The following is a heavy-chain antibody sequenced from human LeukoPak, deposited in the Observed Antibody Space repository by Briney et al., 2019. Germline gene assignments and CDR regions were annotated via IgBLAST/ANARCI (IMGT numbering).Heavy chain of an antibody. J-gene: IGHJ4*02. CDR2: IYHSGST. D-gene: IGHD3-3*01. V-gene: IGHV4-38-2*02. Sequence: SETLSLTCTVSGYSISSGYYWGWIRQPPGKGLERIGSIYHSGSTYYNPSLKSRVTISVDTSKNQFSLKLSSVTAADTAVYYCARGTVYDFWSGYFDYWGQGTLVTVSS. CDR3: ARGTVYDFWSGYFDY. CDR1: GYSISSGYY.